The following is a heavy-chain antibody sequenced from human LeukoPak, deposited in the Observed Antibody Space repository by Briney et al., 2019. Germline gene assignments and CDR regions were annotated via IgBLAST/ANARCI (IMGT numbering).Heavy chain of an antibody. D-gene: IGHD3-16*01. V-gene: IGHV3-23*01. CDR3: GKEGGA. CDR2: IGGRGGSI. J-gene: IGHJ5*02. CDR1: GFRFSDFT. Sequence: GGSLRLSCAASGFRFSDFTMTWVRQAPGKGPEWVSAIGGRGGSIYYADSLGGRFTISRDNSKDMLYLQMDSLKVEDTATYYCGKEGGAWGQGTKVTVSS.